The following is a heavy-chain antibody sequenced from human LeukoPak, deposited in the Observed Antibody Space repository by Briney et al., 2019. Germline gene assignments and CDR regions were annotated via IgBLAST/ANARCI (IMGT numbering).Heavy chain of an antibody. CDR1: GRSISSYY. CDR3: ASGTRLYSSEG. J-gene: IGHJ4*02. Sequence: SEARSLTCTVLGRSISSYYWSWIRQPPGKGLDWIGYTYYSGSTNYNPPPKSRVTISVDTSKNQFSPKLSSVTAADTAVYCCASGTRLYSSEGWGQGTLVTVSS. V-gene: IGHV4-59*01. D-gene: IGHD6-19*01. CDR2: TYYSGST.